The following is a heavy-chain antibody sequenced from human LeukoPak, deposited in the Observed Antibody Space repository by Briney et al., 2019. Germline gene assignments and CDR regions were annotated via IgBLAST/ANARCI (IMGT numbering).Heavy chain of an antibody. CDR1: GYSFTSYW. CDR3: ARVGTTVVTPDGMDV. CDR2: IYPGDSDT. D-gene: IGHD4-23*01. V-gene: IGHV5-51*04. J-gene: IGHJ6*02. Sequence: GESLKISCKCSGYSFTSYWIGWVRQMPGKGLEWMGIIYPGDSDTRYSPSFQGQVTISADKPISTAYLQWSSLKASDTAMYYCARVGTTVVTPDGMDVWGQGTTVTVSS.